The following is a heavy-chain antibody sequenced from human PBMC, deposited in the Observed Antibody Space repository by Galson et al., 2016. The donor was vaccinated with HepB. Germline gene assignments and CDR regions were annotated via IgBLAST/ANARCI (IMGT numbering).Heavy chain of an antibody. Sequence: PALVKPTQTLTLTCTFSGFSLTTRGMRVSWIRQSPRKALEWLALIDWDDDKYYSSSLKTRLTISQDTSKNQVVLTMTNMDPVDTATYYCARDRRQLVGNYCYYGLDVWGQGTTVTVSS. CDR1: GFSLTTRGMR. CDR2: IDWDDDK. V-gene: IGHV2-70*01. D-gene: IGHD6-6*01. J-gene: IGHJ6*02. CDR3: ARDRRQLVGNYCYYGLDV.